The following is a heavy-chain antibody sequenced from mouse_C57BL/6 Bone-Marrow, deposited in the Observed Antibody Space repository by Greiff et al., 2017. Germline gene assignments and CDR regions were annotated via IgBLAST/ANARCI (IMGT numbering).Heavy chain of an antibody. V-gene: IGHV1-64*01. J-gene: IGHJ2*01. D-gene: IGHD1-1*01. CDR1: GYTFTSYW. CDR2: IHPNSGST. Sequence: QVQLQQPGAELVKPGASVKLSCKASGYTFTSYWLHWVKQRPGQGLEWIGMIHPNSGSTNYNEKFKSKATLTVDKSSRTAYMQLSSLTYEDSAVYYCAISMTTVVPFDYWGQGTTLTVSS. CDR3: AISMTTVVPFDY.